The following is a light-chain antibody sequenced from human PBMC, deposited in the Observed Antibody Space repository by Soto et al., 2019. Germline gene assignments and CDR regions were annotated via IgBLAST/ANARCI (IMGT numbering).Light chain of an antibody. CDR3: QQYTNWRT. J-gene: IGKJ1*01. CDR1: QGISTN. Sequence: EIVMTQSPATLSVSPGERAALSCRASQGISTNLAWYQQKPGQAPRLLIYDASTRATGVPARFSGSGSGTEFTLTISSLQSEDSAVYYCQQYTNWRTFGQGTKVDI. CDR2: DAS. V-gene: IGKV3-15*01.